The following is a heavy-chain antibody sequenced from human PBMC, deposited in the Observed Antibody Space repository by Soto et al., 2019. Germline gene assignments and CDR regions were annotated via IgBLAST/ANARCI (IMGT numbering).Heavy chain of an antibody. D-gene: IGHD5-18*01. CDR2: IYYSGST. Sequence: SDTLSLTCTVSCGSFSSSSGYYWGWIRQPPGKGLEWIGNIYYSGSTYYNPSLKSRVTISVDTSKNQFSLKLTSVTAADTAVYYCARIPVDTSMIYWLDPWGQGTLVTVSS. CDR3: ARIPVDTSMIYWLDP. V-gene: IGHV4-39*07. CDR1: CGSFSSSSGYY. J-gene: IGHJ5*02.